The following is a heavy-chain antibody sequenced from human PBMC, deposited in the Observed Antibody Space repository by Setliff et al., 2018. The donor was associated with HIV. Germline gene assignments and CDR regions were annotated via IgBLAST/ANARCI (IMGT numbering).Heavy chain of an antibody. D-gene: IGHD3-3*01. CDR3: ARDPFLAQGFWSGYYSDY. V-gene: IGHV4-39*02. CDR2: VYYSGST. Sequence: ASETLSLTCDVSGDLIRNSYYYWAWIRQSPGRGLEWIGSVYYSGSTYYNPSLKSRVTISVDTSNNQLFLKVSSVTAADTAVYYCARDPFLAQGFWSGYYSDYWGQGTLVTVSS. J-gene: IGHJ4*02. CDR1: GDLIRNSYYY.